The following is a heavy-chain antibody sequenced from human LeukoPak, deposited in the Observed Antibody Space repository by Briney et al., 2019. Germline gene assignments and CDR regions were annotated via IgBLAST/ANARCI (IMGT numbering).Heavy chain of an antibody. D-gene: IGHD3-3*01. J-gene: IGHJ6*03. V-gene: IGHV4-59*01. Sequence: ETVSLTCTVSGGSISSYYWRGMRESPGKGLVWIGYIYYSGSTNYNPTLKSRVNISVHPSKNQFPLQPSSVTAADTAVYYCARSRFLEWSIKSGYYYYYMDVWGKGNTVTVS. CDR2: IYYSGST. CDR1: GGSISSYY. CDR3: ARSRFLEWSIKSGYYYYYMDV.